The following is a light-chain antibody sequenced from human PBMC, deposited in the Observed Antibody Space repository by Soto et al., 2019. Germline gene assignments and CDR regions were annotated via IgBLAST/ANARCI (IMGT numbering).Light chain of an antibody. J-gene: IGKJ1*01. CDR3: QQCGSSPWT. V-gene: IGKV3-11*01. CDR2: DAS. CDR1: HSGNSY. Sequence: EILLAPSPATLSLSPWERATLSCRLSHSGNSYLAWYQQKPGQPPRLIIYDASNRASGIPARFSGSGSGTDFTLTISSLEPEDFAVYYCQQCGSSPWTFGQGTKVDIK.